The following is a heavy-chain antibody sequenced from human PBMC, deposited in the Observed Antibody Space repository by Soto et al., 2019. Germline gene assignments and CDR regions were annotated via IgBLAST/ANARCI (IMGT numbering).Heavy chain of an antibody. CDR1: GGTVSSYA. CDR3: AKEDIVVVPAAITYYYYGMDV. J-gene: IGHJ6*02. D-gene: IGHD2-2*02. V-gene: IGHV1-69*13. Sequence: SVKVSSKASGGTVSSYAISWVRQAPGQGLEGVGWIIPIFGTANYAQKFQGRVTITADESTSTAYMELSSLRSEDTAVYYCAKEDIVVVPAAITYYYYGMDVWGQGTKVTVSS. CDR2: IIPIFGTA.